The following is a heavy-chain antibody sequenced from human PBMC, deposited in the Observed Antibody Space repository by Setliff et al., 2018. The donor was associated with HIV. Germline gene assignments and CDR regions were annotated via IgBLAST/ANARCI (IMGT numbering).Heavy chain of an antibody. D-gene: IGHD3-3*01. J-gene: IGHJ3*02. Sequence: PSETLSLTCTVSGGSISSYYWSWIRQPAGKGLEWIGRIYTSGSTNYNPSLKRRVTMSVDTSKNQFSLKLSSVTAADTAVYYCARDPDNYNFWSGYYTTHDAFDIWGQGTMVTVSS. CDR1: GGSISSYY. CDR3: ARDPDNYNFWSGYYTTHDAFDI. CDR2: IYTSGST. V-gene: IGHV4-4*07.